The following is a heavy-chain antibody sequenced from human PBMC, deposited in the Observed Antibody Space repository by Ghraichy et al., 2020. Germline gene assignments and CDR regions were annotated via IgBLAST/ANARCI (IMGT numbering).Heavy chain of an antibody. Sequence: SCAASGFPFSNYWMHWVRQGPGKGLVWVSQVNNDGRTTTYADSVKGRFTISRDNAKNTLYLQMNGLRAEDTAVYYCARGGYCSGGTCYSEILNYYGMDVWGQGTAVTVSS. V-gene: IGHV3-74*01. CDR1: GFPFSNYW. J-gene: IGHJ6*02. CDR2: VNNDGRTT. D-gene: IGHD2-15*01. CDR3: ARGGYCSGGTCYSEILNYYGMDV.